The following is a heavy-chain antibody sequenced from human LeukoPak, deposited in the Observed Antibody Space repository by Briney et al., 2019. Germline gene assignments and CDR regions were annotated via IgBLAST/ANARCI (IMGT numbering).Heavy chain of an antibody. J-gene: IGHJ4*02. V-gene: IGHV3-23*01. CDR2: ISGGST. Sequence: GGSLRLSCAASGFTFSSYAMSWVRQAPGKGLEWVSAISGGSTYYADSVKGRFTISRDNSKNTLYLQMNSLRAEDTAVYYCAKGGVDIVVVVAATQVYYWGQGTLVTVSS. D-gene: IGHD2-15*01. CDR3: AKGGVDIVVVVAATQVYY. CDR1: GFTFSSYA.